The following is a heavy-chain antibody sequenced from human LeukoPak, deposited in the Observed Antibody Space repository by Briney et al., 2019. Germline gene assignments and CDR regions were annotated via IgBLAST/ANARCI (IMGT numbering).Heavy chain of an antibody. CDR2: ISGSGGST. J-gene: IGHJ4*02. D-gene: IGHD1-26*01. CDR1: GFTFSNYA. CDR3: AKDLAGSGSYSFDY. Sequence: GGSLILSCAASGFTFSNYAMNWVRQAPGRGLEWVSAISGSGGSTYYADSVKGRFTTSRDNSKNTLYLQMNSLRAEDTAVYYCAKDLAGSGSYSFDYWGQGTLVTVSS. V-gene: IGHV3-23*01.